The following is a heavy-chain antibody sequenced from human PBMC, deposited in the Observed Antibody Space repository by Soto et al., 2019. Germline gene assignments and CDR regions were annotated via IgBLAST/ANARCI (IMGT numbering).Heavy chain of an antibody. CDR1: GGSIITSDYY. CDR2: IYYSGGT. V-gene: IGHV4-39*01. D-gene: IGHD3-10*01. J-gene: IGHJ6*02. Sequence: PXATLSLTCTVSGGSIITSDYYWGWIRQPPGKGLEWIGSIYYSGGTSYNPSLKSRVTISVDTSKNQFSLKLSSVTAADTTVYYCARHPGTGVTRYYGMDVWGQGTTVTVSS. CDR3: ARHPGTGVTRYYGMDV.